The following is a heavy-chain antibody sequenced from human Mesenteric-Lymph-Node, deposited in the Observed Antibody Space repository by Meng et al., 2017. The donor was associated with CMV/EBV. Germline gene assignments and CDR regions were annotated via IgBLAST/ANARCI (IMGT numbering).Heavy chain of an antibody. D-gene: IGHD1-26*01. Sequence: GESLKISCEGSGFTFRSFGIHWVRQAPGKGLEWVAFIRYDGSNKYYADSVKGRFTNSRDNTKNTLYLQMNRLSAEDTVVYYCAKEWGVGATLDYWGQGTLVTVSS. CDR1: GFTFRSFG. V-gene: IGHV3-30*02. J-gene: IGHJ4*02. CDR2: IRYDGSNK. CDR3: AKEWGVGATLDY.